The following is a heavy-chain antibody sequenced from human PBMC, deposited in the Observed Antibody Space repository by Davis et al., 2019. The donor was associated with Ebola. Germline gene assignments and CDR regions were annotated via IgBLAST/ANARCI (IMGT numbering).Heavy chain of an antibody. CDR3: ARVLLIWCMDV. V-gene: IGHV4-34*01. D-gene: IGHD3-10*01. Sequence: SETLSLTCAVYGGSFSGYYWSWIRQPPGKGLEWIGEINHSGSTNYNPSLKSRVTISVDTSKNQFSLKLSSVTAADTAVYYCARVLLIWCMDVWGQGTTVTVSS. CDR1: GGSFSGYY. J-gene: IGHJ6*02. CDR2: INHSGST.